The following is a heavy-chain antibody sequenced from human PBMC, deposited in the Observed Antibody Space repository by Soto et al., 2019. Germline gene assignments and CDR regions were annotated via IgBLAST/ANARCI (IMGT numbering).Heavy chain of an antibody. CDR1: GFTFSSYA. J-gene: IGHJ4*02. CDR3: ARAVGLGDEGSGRIDY. D-gene: IGHD4-17*01. Sequence: GGSLRLSCAASGFTFSSYAMHWVRQAPGKGLEWVAVISYDGSNKYYADSVKGRFTISRDNSKNTLYLQMNSLRAEDTAVYYCARAVGLGDEGSGRIDYWGQGTLVTVSS. V-gene: IGHV3-30-3*01. CDR2: ISYDGSNK.